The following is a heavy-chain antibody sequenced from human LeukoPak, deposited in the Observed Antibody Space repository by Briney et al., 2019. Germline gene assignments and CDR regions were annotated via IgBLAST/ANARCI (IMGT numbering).Heavy chain of an antibody. CDR3: ARYGDYGEETFDY. CDR1: GGSISSYY. Sequence: PSETLSLTCTVSGGSISSYYWSWIRQPPGKGLEWIGYIYYSGSTNYNPSLKSRVTISVDTSKNQFSLKLSSVTAADTAVYYCARYGDYGEETFDYWGQGTLVTVSS. CDR2: IYYSGST. D-gene: IGHD4-17*01. V-gene: IGHV4-59*01. J-gene: IGHJ4*02.